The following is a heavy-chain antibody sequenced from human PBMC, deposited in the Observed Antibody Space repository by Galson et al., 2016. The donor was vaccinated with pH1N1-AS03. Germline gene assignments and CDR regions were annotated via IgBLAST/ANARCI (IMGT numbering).Heavy chain of an antibody. Sequence: PALVKPTQTLTLTCAFSGFSLATSGVGVGWIRQPPGKALEWLALIYWDDDKLYNPSLKSRLTVTRDTSKNLVVLTLTDMDPVDTATYFCTRSRYYNTNLYYFDYWGQGTLVTVSS. CDR2: IYWDDDK. D-gene: IGHD2/OR15-2a*01. CDR1: GFSLATSGVG. V-gene: IGHV2-5*02. CDR3: TRSRYYNTNLYYFDY. J-gene: IGHJ4*02.